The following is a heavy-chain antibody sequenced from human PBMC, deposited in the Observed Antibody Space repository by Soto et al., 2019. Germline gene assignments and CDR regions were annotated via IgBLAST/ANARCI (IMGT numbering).Heavy chain of an antibody. CDR2: ISYDGNSK. Sequence: GGSLRLSCAASGFNFISYGIHWVRQAPGKGLERVAVISYDGNSKYYAHSVKGRFTISRDNSKNTLYLQMNSLRAEDTAVYYCTRDTALRSPNYGMDVWGQGTTVTVSS. CDR1: GFNFISYG. CDR3: TRDTALRSPNYGMDV. J-gene: IGHJ6*02. D-gene: IGHD2-15*01. V-gene: IGHV3-30*03.